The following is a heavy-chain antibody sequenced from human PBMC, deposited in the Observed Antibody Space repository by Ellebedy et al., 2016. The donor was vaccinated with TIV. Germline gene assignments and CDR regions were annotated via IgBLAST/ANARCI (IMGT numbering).Heavy chain of an antibody. CDR1: GYTLTSYY. J-gene: IGHJ4*02. V-gene: IGHV1-2*02. Sequence: ASVKVSCKASGYTLTSYYMHWVRQAPGQGPEWLGWVNPNGGSTSYAEKFRGRVTMTSDTPISTAYMELSSLRSDDTAVYYCARDTPIGARNDYWGQGTLVTVSS. D-gene: IGHD2-15*01. CDR2: VNPNGGST. CDR3: ARDTPIGARNDY.